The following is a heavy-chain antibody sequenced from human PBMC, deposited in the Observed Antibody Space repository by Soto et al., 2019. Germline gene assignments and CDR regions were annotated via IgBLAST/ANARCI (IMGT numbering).Heavy chain of an antibody. D-gene: IGHD3-10*01. CDR2: ISAYNGNT. CDR3: ARDMYYYGSGRAAFDI. J-gene: IGHJ3*02. V-gene: IGHV1-18*01. Sequence: ASLKVSCKASGYTFTSYGISWVRQAPGQGLEWMGWISAYNGNTNYAQTLQGRVTMTTDTSTSTAYMELRSLRSDDTAVYYCARDMYYYGSGRAAFDIWGQGTMVTVSS. CDR1: GYTFTSYG.